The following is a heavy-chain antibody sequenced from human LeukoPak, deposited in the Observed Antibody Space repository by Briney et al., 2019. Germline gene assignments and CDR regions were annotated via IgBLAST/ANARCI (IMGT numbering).Heavy chain of an antibody. J-gene: IGHJ5*02. V-gene: IGHV3-74*01. D-gene: IGHD6-13*01. Sequence: GGSLRLSCAASGFTFSSYWMHWVRQAPGKGLVWVSRINSDGSSTSYADSVKGRFTISRDNAKNSLYLQMNSLRAEDTALYYCARGAYSSSWYRGGFDPWGQGTLVTVSS. CDR2: INSDGSST. CDR3: ARGAYSSSWYRGGFDP. CDR1: GFTFSSYW.